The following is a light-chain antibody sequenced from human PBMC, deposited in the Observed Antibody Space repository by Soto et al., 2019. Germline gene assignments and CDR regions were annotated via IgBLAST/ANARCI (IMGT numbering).Light chain of an antibody. CDR3: AAWDDSLSGVV. V-gene: IGLV1-47*01. CDR2: RNN. CDR1: SSNIGSNY. Sequence: QSVLTQPPSASGTPGQRVTISCSGSSSNIGSNYVYWYQQLPGTAPKVLIYRNNQRPSGVPDRFSGSKSGTSASLAISGLRSEDEGDYYCAAWDDSLSGVVFGGGTQLTVL. J-gene: IGLJ2*01.